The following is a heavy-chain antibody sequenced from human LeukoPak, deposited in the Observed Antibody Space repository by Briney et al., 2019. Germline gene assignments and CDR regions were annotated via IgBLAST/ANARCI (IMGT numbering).Heavy chain of an antibody. CDR3: ARETDRDSSGGSWDV. V-gene: IGHV1-2*02. CDR1: GYTFTGYY. J-gene: IGHJ6*02. Sequence: VASVKVSCKASGYTFTGYYMHWVRQAPGQGLEWMGWINPNSGGTNYAQKFQGRVTMTRDTSISTAYMELSRLRSDDTAVYYCARETDRDSSGGSWDVWGQGTTVTVSS. D-gene: IGHD6-19*01. CDR2: INPNSGGT.